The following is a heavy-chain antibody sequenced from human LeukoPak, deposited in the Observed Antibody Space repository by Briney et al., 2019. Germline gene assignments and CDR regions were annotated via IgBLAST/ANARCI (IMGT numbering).Heavy chain of an antibody. CDR1: GYSFTSYW. J-gene: IGHJ4*02. Sequence: GESLKISCKSSGYSFTSYWTGWVRQLPGKGLEGMGIIYPGDSDTRYSPSFQGQVTISADKSIGTAYLQWSRLKASDTAMYYCARGMGSSPPPIFDYWGQGTLVTVSS. CDR3: ARGMGSSPPPIFDY. CDR2: IYPGDSDT. V-gene: IGHV5-51*01. D-gene: IGHD3-10*01.